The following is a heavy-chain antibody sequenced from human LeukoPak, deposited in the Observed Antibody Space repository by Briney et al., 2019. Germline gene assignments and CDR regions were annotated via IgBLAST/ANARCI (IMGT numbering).Heavy chain of an antibody. CDR1: GNTFTDYF. J-gene: IGHJ4*02. Sequence: ASVKVSCKASGNTFTDYFTHWVRQVPGQRLEWMGWISPKDGDTKYAQKFQGRVTMSRDTSISTAYMELSSLKSDDTALHYCATVVNWGQGTLVTVSS. V-gene: IGHV1-2*02. CDR2: ISPKDGDT. CDR3: ATVVN.